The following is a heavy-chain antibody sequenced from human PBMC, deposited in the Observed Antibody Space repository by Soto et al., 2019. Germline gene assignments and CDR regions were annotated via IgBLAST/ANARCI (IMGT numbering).Heavy chain of an antibody. Sequence: GGSLRLSCAASGFTFSSYAMHWVRQAPGKGLEWVAVISYDGSNKYYADSVKGRFTISRDNSKNTLYLQMNSLRAEDTAVYYCARDVGAPIPETIYWVPAAIRGYYYYGMDVWGQGTTVTVSS. CDR2: ISYDGSNK. J-gene: IGHJ6*02. D-gene: IGHD2-2*01. CDR3: ARDVGAPIPETIYWVPAAIRGYYYYGMDV. CDR1: GFTFSSYA. V-gene: IGHV3-30-3*01.